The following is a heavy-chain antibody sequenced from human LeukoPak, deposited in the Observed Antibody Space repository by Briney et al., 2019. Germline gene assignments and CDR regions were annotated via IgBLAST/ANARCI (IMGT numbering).Heavy chain of an antibody. CDR3: ARDSSYRGAFDI. V-gene: IGHV4-61*01. Sequence: KTSETLSLTCAVSGYSISSGNWWSWIRQPPGKGLEWIGYIYYSGSTNYNPSLKSRVTISVDTSKNQFSLKLSSVTAADTAVYYCARDSSYRGAFDIWGQGTMVTVSS. D-gene: IGHD3-10*01. CDR2: IYYSGST. J-gene: IGHJ3*02. CDR1: GYSISSGNW.